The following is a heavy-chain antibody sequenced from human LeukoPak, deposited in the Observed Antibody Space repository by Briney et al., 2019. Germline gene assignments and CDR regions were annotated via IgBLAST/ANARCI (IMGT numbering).Heavy chain of an antibody. D-gene: IGHD2-2*01. CDR1: GFTFSNYA. CDR3: ARGYCSSTSCQGRWFDP. V-gene: IGHV3-23*01. Sequence: GGSLRLSCAASGFTFSNYAKSWVRQAAGKGLEWVSAISVSGGSTFYADSVKGRFTISRDNSKNTLYLQMNSLRAEDTAVYYCARGYCSSTSCQGRWFDPWGQGTLVTVSS. CDR2: ISVSGGST. J-gene: IGHJ5*02.